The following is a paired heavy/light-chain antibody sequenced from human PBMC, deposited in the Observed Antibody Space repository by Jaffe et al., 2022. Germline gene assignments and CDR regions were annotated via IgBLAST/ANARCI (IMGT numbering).Light chain of an antibody. V-gene: IGKV1-13*02. CDR2: DAS. Sequence: AIQLTQSPSSLSASVGDRVTITCRASQGISSALAWYQQKPGKAPKLLIYDASSLESGVPSRFSGSGSGTDFTLTISSLQPEDFATYYCQQFNSYPFTFGPGTKVDIK. J-gene: IGKJ3*01. CDR1: QGISSA. CDR3: QQFNSYPFT.
Heavy chain of an antibody. J-gene: IGHJ4*02. Sequence: QVQLVQSGAEVKKPGASVKVSCKVSGYTLTELSMHWVRQAPGKGLEWMGGFDPEDGETIYAQKFQGRVTMTEDTSTDTAYMELSSLRSEDTAVYYCATPRNRGVQGVPPDYWGQGTLVTVSS. CDR1: GYTLTELS. CDR2: FDPEDGET. CDR3: ATPRNRGVQGVPPDY. D-gene: IGHD3-10*01. V-gene: IGHV1-24*01.